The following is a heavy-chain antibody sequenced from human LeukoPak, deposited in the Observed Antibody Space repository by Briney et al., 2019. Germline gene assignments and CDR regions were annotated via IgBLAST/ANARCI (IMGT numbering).Heavy chain of an antibody. CDR2: ISSSSSYT. CDR1: GFTFSDYY. Sequence: GGSLRLSCAASGFTFSDYYMSWIRRAPGKGLVGVSYISSSSSYTNYADSVKGRFTISRDNAKNSLYLQMNRLRAEDTAVYYCARDRGDNWFDPWGQGTLVTVSS. J-gene: IGHJ5*02. CDR3: ARDRGDNWFDP. D-gene: IGHD3-16*01. V-gene: IGHV3-11*06.